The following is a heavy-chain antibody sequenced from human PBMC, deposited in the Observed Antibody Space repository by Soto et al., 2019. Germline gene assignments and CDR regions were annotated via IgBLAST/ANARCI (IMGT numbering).Heavy chain of an antibody. CDR2: ISGSGSTT. V-gene: IGHV3-23*01. CDR1: GFTFSSYA. Sequence: EVQLLESGGGWVQPGGSLGLSCAASGFTFSSYAMSWVRQAPGKGLQWVSTISGSGSTTYYADSVKGRLTISRDNSKNTLNLQMISLRDGDTAVYSCAKLTVGRYSDIVTGITAHYWGQGTLVTFSS. J-gene: IGHJ4*02. D-gene: IGHD3-9*01. CDR3: AKLTVGRYSDIVTGITAHY.